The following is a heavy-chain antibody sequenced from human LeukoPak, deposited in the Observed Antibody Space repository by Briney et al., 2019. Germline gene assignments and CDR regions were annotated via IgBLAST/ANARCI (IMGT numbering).Heavy chain of an antibody. CDR1: GYTFSNYH. V-gene: IGHV1-8*02. J-gene: IGHJ6*03. CDR2: MNPNSGNT. CDR3: ARAGVTTVTTYYYYYYMDV. Sequence: ASVKVSCKASGYTFSNYHIHWVRQATGQGLEWMGWMNPNSGNTGYAQKFQGRVTMTRNTSISTAYMELSSLRSEDTAVYYCARAGVTTVTTYYYYYYMDVWGKGTTVTVSS. D-gene: IGHD4-11*01.